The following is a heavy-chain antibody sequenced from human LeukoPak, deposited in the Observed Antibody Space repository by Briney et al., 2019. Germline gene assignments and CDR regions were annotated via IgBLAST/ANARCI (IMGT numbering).Heavy chain of an antibody. V-gene: IGHV3-23*01. D-gene: IGHD3-22*01. CDR1: GFTFSSYA. Sequence: LSGGSLRLSCAASGFTFSSYAMSWVRQAPGKGLEWVSSISGSGVKTYYGDSVMGRFTISRDNAKNTLNLQMNSLRAEDTAVYYCARDLGQYYDTSDNWFDPWGQGTLVTVSS. J-gene: IGHJ5*02. CDR2: ISGSGVKT. CDR3: ARDLGQYYDTSDNWFDP.